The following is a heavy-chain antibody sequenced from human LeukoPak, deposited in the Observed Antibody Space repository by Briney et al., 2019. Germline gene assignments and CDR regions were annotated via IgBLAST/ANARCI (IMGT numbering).Heavy chain of an antibody. V-gene: IGHV3-30*18. J-gene: IGHJ4*02. CDR1: GFTFSSYG. D-gene: IGHD3-22*01. CDR2: ISYDGSNK. CDR3: AKDTGSSGYYTPGY. Sequence: GGSLRLSCAASGFTFSSYGMHWVRQAPGKGLEWVAVISYDGSNKYYADSVKGRFTISRDNSKNTLYLQMNSLRAEDTAVYYCAKDTGSSGYYTPGYWGQGTLVTVSS.